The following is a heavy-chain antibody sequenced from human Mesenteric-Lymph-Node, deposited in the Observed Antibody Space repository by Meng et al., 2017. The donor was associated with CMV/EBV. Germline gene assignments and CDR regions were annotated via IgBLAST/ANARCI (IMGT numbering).Heavy chain of an antibody. D-gene: IGHD3-3*01. V-gene: IGHV3-23*01. CDR2: ITGSGGST. CDR3: AKEITRNYDFWY. J-gene: IGHJ4*02. CDR1: GFTFSSYA. Sequence: GESLKISCAASGFTFSSYAMTWVRQAPGKGLEWVSAITGSGGSTYYADSVKGRFTNSRDNSKNTLYLQMNSLRAEDTAVYYCAKEITRNYDFWYWGQGTLVTVSS.